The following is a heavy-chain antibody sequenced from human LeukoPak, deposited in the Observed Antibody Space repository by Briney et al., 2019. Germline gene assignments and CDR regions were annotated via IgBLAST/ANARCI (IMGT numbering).Heavy chain of an antibody. J-gene: IGHJ5*01. CDR2: IIGSGEKT. Sequence: GGSVSLYSSASGFTFSSYNRSRVRRPPEKGLEWVANIIGSGEKTYYADSAKGRFTISRDNSRNTLYLQMNSLSDEDTAVYYCAKDRGAGYGVVRGVEGYGTWGHGTLVTVSS. CDR1: GFTFSSYN. D-gene: IGHD3-3*01. V-gene: IGHV3-23*01. CDR3: AKDRGAGYGVVRGVEGYGT.